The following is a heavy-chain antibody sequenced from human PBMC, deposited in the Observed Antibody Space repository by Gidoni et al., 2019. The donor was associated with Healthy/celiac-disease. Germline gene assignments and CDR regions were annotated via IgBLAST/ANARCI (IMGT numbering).Heavy chain of an antibody. D-gene: IGHD2-15*01. CDR3: ARDSEGCSGGSCYSLYMDV. V-gene: IGHV4-61*02. J-gene: IGHJ6*03. Sequence: QVQLQESGPGLVKPSQTLSLTCTVSGGYIRRGSYYWSWIRQPAGQGLEWIGRIYPSGSTNYNPSLQSRVTISVDTSKNQFSLKLSSVTAADTAVYYCARDSEGCSGGSCYSLYMDVWGKGTTVTVSS. CDR1: GGYIRRGSYY. CDR2: IYPSGST.